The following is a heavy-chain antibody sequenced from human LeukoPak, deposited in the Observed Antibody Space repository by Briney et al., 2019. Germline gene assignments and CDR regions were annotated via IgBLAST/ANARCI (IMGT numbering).Heavy chain of an antibody. CDR3: AKSRAPYCTNGAFFRGLDY. D-gene: IGHD2-8*01. V-gene: IGHV3-23*01. CDR2: ITGGGATT. CDR1: GFIFSTYP. J-gene: IGHJ4*02. Sequence: GGSLRLSCAASGFIFSTYPMGWVRQAPGKGLEWVAVITGGGATTYHADSLEGRFTISRDNPKNVLFLQMDSLRAEDTAVYYCAKSRAPYCTNGAFFRGLDYWGLGTLVTVSS.